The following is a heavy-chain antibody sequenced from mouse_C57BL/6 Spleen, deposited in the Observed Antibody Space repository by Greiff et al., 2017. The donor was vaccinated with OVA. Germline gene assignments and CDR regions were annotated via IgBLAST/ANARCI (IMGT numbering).Heavy chain of an antibody. Sequence: QVQLQQPGAELVMPGASVKLSCKASGYTFTSYWMHWVKQRPGQGLEWIGEIDPSDSYTNYNQKFKGKSTLTVDKSSSTAYMQLSSLTSEDSAVYYCASGLYYDYSYYALDYWGQGTSVTVSS. CDR1: GYTFTSYW. J-gene: IGHJ4*01. CDR2: IDPSDSYT. V-gene: IGHV1-69*01. CDR3: ASGLYYDYSYYALDY. D-gene: IGHD2-4*01.